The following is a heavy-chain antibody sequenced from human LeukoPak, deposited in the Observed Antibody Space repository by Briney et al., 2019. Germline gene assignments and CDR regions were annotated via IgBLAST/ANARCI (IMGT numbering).Heavy chain of an antibody. Sequence: GGSLRLSCAASGSTFSSYAMSWVRQAPGKGLEWVSAIRGSGGSTYYADSVKGRFTISRDNSKNTLYLQMNSLRAEDTAVYYCAKDAQVDIVATMYYFDYWGQGALVTVSS. CDR1: GSTFSSYA. CDR2: IRGSGGST. CDR3: AKDAQVDIVATMYYFDY. V-gene: IGHV3-23*01. D-gene: IGHD5-12*01. J-gene: IGHJ4*02.